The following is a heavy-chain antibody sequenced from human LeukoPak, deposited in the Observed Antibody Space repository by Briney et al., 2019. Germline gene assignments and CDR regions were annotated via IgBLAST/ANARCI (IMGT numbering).Heavy chain of an antibody. CDR2: IRSKAYGGTT. J-gene: IGHJ4*02. CDR3: TRDRYSSGWYMDY. V-gene: IGHV3-49*03. CDR1: GFTFGDYA. D-gene: IGHD6-19*01. Sequence: GGSLRLSCTASGFTFGDYAMSWFRQAPGKGLEWVGFIRSKAYGGTTEYAASVKGRFTISRDDSKSIAYLQTNSLKTEDTAVYYCTRDRYSSGWYMDYWGQGTLVTVSS.